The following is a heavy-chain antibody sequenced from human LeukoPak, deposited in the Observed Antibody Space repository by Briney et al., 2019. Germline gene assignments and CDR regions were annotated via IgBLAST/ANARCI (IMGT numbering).Heavy chain of an antibody. CDR1: GGSISSHY. V-gene: IGHV4-59*11. CDR3: AGRDSSGYYYGALDY. CDR2: IYYSGST. D-gene: IGHD3-22*01. Sequence: SETLSLTCTVSGGSISSHYWSWIRQPPGKGLEWIGYIYYSGSTNYNPSLKSRVPISVDTSKNQFSLKLSSVTAADTAVYYCAGRDSSGYYYGALDYWGQGTLVTVSS. J-gene: IGHJ4*02.